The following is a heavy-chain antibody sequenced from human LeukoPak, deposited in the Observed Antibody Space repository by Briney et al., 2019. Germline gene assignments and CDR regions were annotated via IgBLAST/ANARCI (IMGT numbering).Heavy chain of an antibody. V-gene: IGHV4-39*07. CDR3: GRGRGVVALFDY. Sequence: SETLSLTCTVSGGSISSSSYYWGWIRQPPGKGLEWIRSIYYSGSTYYNPSLKSRVTISVDTSKNQFSLKLSSVTAADTAVYYCGRGRGVVALFDYWGQGTLVTVSS. J-gene: IGHJ4*02. D-gene: IGHD3-10*01. CDR2: IYYSGST. CDR1: GGSISSSSYY.